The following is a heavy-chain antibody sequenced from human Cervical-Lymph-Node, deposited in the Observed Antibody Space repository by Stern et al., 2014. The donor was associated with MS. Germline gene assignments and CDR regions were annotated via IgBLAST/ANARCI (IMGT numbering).Heavy chain of an antibody. J-gene: IGHJ4*02. CDR2: IYYSGST. V-gene: IGHV4-31*03. CDR3: ARGRAAAGLDY. D-gene: IGHD6-13*01. Sequence: QLQLQESGPGLVKPSQTLSLTCTVSGGSISRGGYYWSWIRQHPGKGLEWIGYIYYSGSTYYNPSLKSRVTISVDTSKNQFSLKLSSVTAADTAVYYCARGRAAAGLDYWGQGTLVTVSS. CDR1: GGSISRGGYY.